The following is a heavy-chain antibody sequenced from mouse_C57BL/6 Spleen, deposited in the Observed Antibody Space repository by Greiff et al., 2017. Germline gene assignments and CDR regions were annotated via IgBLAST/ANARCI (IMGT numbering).Heavy chain of an antibody. J-gene: IGHJ3*01. CDR3: ARGRLREFAY. V-gene: IGHV1-54*01. CDR1: GYAFTNYC. CDR2: INPGSGGT. Sequence: QVHVKQSGAELVRPGTSVKVSCKASGYAFTNYCIEWVKQRPGRGLEWIGGINPGSGGTNYNEKFKGKATLTADKSSSTAYMQLSSLTSEDSAVYFCARGRLREFAYWGQGTLVTVSA. D-gene: IGHD2-4*01.